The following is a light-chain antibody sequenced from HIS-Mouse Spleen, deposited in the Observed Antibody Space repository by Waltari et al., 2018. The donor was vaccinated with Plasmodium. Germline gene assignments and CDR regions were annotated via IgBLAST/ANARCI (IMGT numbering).Light chain of an antibody. V-gene: IGKV3-15*01. CDR3: QQYNNWSFT. CDR1: QSVSSN. CDR2: GAS. Sequence: EIVMTQSPATLSVSPWERATLSCRASQSVSSNLAWYQQKPGQAPRLLIYGASTRATGIPARFSGSGSGTEFTLTISSLQSEDFAVYYCQQYNNWSFTFGPGTKVVIK. J-gene: IGKJ3*01.